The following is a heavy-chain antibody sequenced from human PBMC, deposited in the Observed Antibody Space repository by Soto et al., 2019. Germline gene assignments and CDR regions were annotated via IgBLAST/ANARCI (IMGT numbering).Heavy chain of an antibody. CDR1: GYTFTSYA. J-gene: IGHJ2*01. V-gene: IGHV1-3*01. D-gene: IGHD3-3*01. CDR3: ARVSSNYDFWSGYYRSWYFDL. CDR2: INAGNGNT. Sequence: QVQLVQSGAEVKKPGASVKVSCKASGYTFTSYAMHWVRQAPGQRLEWMGWINAGNGNTKYSQKFHGRVTITRDTSASTAYMELSSLRSEDTAVYYCARVSSNYDFWSGYYRSWYFDLWGRGTLVTVSS.